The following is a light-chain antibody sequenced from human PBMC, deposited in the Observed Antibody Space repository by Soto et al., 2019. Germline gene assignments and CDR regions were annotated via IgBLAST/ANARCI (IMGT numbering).Light chain of an antibody. V-gene: IGKV2-28*01. J-gene: IGKJ1*01. CDR1: QSLLHSNGYNY. Sequence: DSVMTQFPLSLSVTPGEPASISCRSSQSLLHSNGYNYLDWYVQKPGQSPQLLIYLGSNRASGVPDRFSRSGSGTDFTLKISTVEAEDVGVYYCMQALQIRVEFGQGTKVEIK. CDR3: MQALQIRVE. CDR2: LGS.